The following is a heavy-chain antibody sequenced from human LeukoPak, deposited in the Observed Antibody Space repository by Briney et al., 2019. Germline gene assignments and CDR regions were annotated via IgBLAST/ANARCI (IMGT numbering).Heavy chain of an antibody. Sequence: GGSLRLSCAASGFTFSSYAMSWVRQAPGKGLEWVSAISGSGGSTYYADSVKGRFTISRDNSKNTLYLQMNSLRAEDTAVYYCAKVRYCSSTSCSDDAFDIWGQGTMVTVSS. CDR2: ISGSGGST. J-gene: IGHJ3*02. CDR3: AKVRYCSSTSCSDDAFDI. D-gene: IGHD2-2*01. V-gene: IGHV3-23*01. CDR1: GFTFSSYA.